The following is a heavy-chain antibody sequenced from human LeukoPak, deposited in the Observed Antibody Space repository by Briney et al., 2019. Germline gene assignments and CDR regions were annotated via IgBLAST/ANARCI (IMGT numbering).Heavy chain of an antibody. Sequence: SVKVSCKASGGTFSSYAISWVRQAPGQGLEWMGRIIPNLGIANYAQKFQGRVTITADKSTSTAYMELSSLRSEDTAVYYCATAGVPLGFEEPRMDVWGQGTTVTVSS. J-gene: IGHJ6*02. CDR3: ATAGVPLGFEEPRMDV. V-gene: IGHV1-69*04. CDR2: IIPNLGIA. CDR1: GGTFSSYA. D-gene: IGHD3-10*01.